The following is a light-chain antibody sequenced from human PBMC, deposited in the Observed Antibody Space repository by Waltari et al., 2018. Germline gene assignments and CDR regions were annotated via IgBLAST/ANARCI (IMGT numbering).Light chain of an antibody. CDR3: QQYNSYPFT. J-gene: IGKJ2*01. CDR2: DAS. V-gene: IGKV1-5*01. Sequence: DIQMTQSPSTLSASVGDRVTITCRASQSISSWLAWYQQKPGKAPKVLIYDASSLESGVPSRFSGSGSGTEFTLTINSLQPDDFATYFCQQYNSYPFTFGQGTRLEI. CDR1: QSISSW.